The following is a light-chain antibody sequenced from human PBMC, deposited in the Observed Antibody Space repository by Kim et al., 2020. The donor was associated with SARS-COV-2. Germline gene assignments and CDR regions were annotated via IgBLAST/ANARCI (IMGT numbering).Light chain of an antibody. CDR3: QHYYSLPLT. V-gene: IGKV4-1*01. Sequence: DNVMTQSPDSLAVSLGERATINCKPSQSILYSANNKDCLAWYQQKPGQPPKLLIYWASTRESGVPDRFSGSGSGTDFTLTISSLQAEDVAVYYCQHYYSLPLTFGGGTKVDIK. CDR1: QSILYSANNKDC. CDR2: WAS. J-gene: IGKJ4*01.